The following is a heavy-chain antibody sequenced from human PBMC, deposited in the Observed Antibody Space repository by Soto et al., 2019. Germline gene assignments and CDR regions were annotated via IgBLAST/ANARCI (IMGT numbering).Heavy chain of an antibody. V-gene: IGHV1-2*04. CDR2: INPNSGGT. D-gene: IGHD5-12*01. Sequence: QVQLVQSGAEVKKPGASVKVSCKASGYTVTGYYMHWVRQAPGQGLAWMGWINPNSGGTNYAQKFQGWVTRTRDTSISTAYMELSRLRSDDTAVYYCARSKIVATTPDYWYFDLWGRGTLVTVSS. J-gene: IGHJ2*01. CDR1: GYTVTGYY. CDR3: ARSKIVATTPDYWYFDL.